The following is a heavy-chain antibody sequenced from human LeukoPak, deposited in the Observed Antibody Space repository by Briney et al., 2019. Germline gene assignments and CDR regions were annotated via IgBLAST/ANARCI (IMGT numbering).Heavy chain of an antibody. Sequence: GGSLRLSCAASGFTFSSYAMSWVRHAPGKGLEWVSAISGSGGSTYYADSVKGRFNISRDNSKNTLYLQMNSLRAEDTAVYYCARDQDYYGSGSYYNLIDYWGQGTLVTVSS. CDR1: GFTFSSYA. CDR2: ISGSGGST. D-gene: IGHD3-10*01. CDR3: ARDQDYYGSGSYYNLIDY. V-gene: IGHV3-23*01. J-gene: IGHJ4*02.